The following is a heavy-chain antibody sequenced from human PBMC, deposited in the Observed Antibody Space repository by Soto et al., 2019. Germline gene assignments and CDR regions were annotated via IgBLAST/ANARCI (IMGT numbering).Heavy chain of an antibody. CDR3: ARSETAGHKGFDI. CDR2: IIPTFGTS. J-gene: IGHJ3*02. V-gene: IGHV1-69*06. D-gene: IGHD6-19*01. Sequence: QVQLEQSGAEVRKPGSSVKVSCKDSGGTFSSSAINWLRQAPGQGPEWMGGIIPTFGTSNYIPKLRGRVTITADTSTNTAYMEVSSLTSEDTAMYYCARSETAGHKGFDIWGQGTMVTVSA. CDR1: GGTFSSSA.